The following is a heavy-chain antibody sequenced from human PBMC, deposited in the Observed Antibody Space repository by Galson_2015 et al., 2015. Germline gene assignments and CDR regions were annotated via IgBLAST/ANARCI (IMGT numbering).Heavy chain of an antibody. J-gene: IGHJ4*02. V-gene: IGHV3-48*02. CDR1: GFTFRNYS. CDR2: ISSSSSTI. D-gene: IGHD3-16*02. Sequence: SLRLSCAASGFTFRNYSMNWVRQAPGKGLEWVSYISSSSSTIYYADSVKGRFTISRDNAKNSLYLQMNSLRDEDTAVYYCARVIGDWGSYRHRETYFDYRGQGTLVTVSS. CDR3: ARVIGDWGSYRHRETYFDY.